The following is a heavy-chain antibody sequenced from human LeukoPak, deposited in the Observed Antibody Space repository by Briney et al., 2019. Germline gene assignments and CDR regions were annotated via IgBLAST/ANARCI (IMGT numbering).Heavy chain of an antibody. CDR1: GFTFRSYA. CDR2: ITADGSST. D-gene: IGHD3-10*01. Sequence: GGSLRLSCAVSGFTFRSYAMKWVRQAPGKGLEWVSAITADGSSTHYTISVKGRFIISRDTPKNTLYLLMNSLRAEDTAVYYCAKGDNGDYGSSRYYYCMDVWGKGTTVTVSS. CDR3: AKGDNGDYGSSRYYYCMDV. V-gene: IGHV3-23*01. J-gene: IGHJ6*03.